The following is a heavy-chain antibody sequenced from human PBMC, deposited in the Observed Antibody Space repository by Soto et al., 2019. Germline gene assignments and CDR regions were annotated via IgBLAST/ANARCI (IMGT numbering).Heavy chain of an antibody. V-gene: IGHV3-33*01. CDR2: IWHDGSNK. Sequence: QVQLVESGGGVVQPGRSLRLSCAASGFTFSSYGMHWVRQAPGKGLEWVAVIWHDGSNKYYADSVKGRFTISRDNSKNTLYLQMNSLRAEDTAVYYCAREGDIVVVPAGISLTTPNYYYYGMDVWGQGTTVTVSS. D-gene: IGHD2-2*02. J-gene: IGHJ6*02. CDR1: GFTFSSYG. CDR3: AREGDIVVVPAGISLTTPNYYYYGMDV.